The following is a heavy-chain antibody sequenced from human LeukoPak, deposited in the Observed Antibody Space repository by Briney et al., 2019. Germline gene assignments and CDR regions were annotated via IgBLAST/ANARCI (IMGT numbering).Heavy chain of an antibody. J-gene: IGHJ5*02. CDR3: TGAARPGGLRWFDP. CDR2: INPNSGGT. Sequence: ASVKVSCKASGYTFTGYYMHWVRQAPGQGLEWMGWINPNSGGTNYAQKFQGRVTMTRDTSISTAYMELSRLRSDDTAVYYCTGAARPGGLRWFDPWGQGTLVTVSS. CDR1: GYTFTGYY. V-gene: IGHV1-2*02. D-gene: IGHD6-6*01.